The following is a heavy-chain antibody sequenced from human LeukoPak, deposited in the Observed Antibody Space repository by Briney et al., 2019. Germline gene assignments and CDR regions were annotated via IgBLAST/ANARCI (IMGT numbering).Heavy chain of an antibody. J-gene: IGHJ4*02. Sequence: PSETLSLTCTVSGGSISSYYWSWIRQPPGKGLEWIGYIYYSGSTNYNPSLKSRVTISVDTSKNQFSLKLSSVTAADTAVYYCASLNYDFSSGYYAFDYWGQGTLVTVSS. V-gene: IGHV4-59*01. D-gene: IGHD3-3*01. CDR2: IYYSGST. CDR3: ASLNYDFSSGYYAFDY. CDR1: GGSISSYY.